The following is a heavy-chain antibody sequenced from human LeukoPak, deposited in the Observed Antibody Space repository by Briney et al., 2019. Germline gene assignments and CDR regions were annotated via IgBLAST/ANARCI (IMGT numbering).Heavy chain of an antibody. V-gene: IGHV3-30-3*01. CDR3: ARGTLMGAAFDI. D-gene: IGHD2-8*01. Sequence: GGSLRLSCAASGFTFSSYAMHWVRQAPGKGLEWVAVISYDGSNKYYADSVKGRFTISRDNSKNTLYLQMNSLRAEDTAVYYCARGTLMGAAFDIWGQGTMVTVSS. CDR2: ISYDGSNK. CDR1: GFTFSSYA. J-gene: IGHJ3*02.